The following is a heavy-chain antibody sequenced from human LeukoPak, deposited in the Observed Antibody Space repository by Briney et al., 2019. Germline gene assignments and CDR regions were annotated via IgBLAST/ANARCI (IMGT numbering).Heavy chain of an antibody. V-gene: IGHV3-7*01. J-gene: IGHJ4*02. CDR3: AKGSSYGFDY. CDR2: IKQDGSEK. Sequence: PGGSLRLSCAASGFTFSSYWMSWVRQAPGKGLEWVANIKQDGSEKYYVDSVKGRFTISRDNAKNALYLHMNSLRAEDTAVYYCAKGSSYGFDYWGQGTLVTVSS. CDR1: GFTFSSYW. D-gene: IGHD5-18*01.